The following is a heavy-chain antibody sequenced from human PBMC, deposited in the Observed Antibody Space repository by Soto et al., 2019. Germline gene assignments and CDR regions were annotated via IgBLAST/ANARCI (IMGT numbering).Heavy chain of an antibody. J-gene: IGHJ4*02. CDR2: IYTSGST. D-gene: IGHD2-15*01. CDR1: GGSITNYY. CDR3: ARDETVLGFDY. Sequence: SETLSLTCTVSGGSITNYYWAWIRQPAGKGLEWIGRIYTSGSTNYNPSLKSRVTMSVDTSKNQFSLKLSSVTAADTAVYYCARDETVLGFDYWGQGTLVTVSS. V-gene: IGHV4-4*07.